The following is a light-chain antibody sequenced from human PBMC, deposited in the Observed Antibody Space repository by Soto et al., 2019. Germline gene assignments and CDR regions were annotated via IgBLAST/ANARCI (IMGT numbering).Light chain of an antibody. CDR1: QCVSSAY. V-gene: IGKV3-20*01. CDR3: QQYGSSSTWT. J-gene: IGKJ1*01. CDR2: AAS. Sequence: EIVWTQSPGTLSLSPGERATLSCRASQCVSSAYLAWYQHKPGQPPTLLIYAASSRVTGIPDRFSGSGSGTDFTLTISRLEPEDFAVYYCQQYGSSSTWTFGQGTKVEIK.